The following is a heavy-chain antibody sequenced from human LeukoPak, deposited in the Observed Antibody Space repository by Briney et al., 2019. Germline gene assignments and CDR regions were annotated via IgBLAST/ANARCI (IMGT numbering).Heavy chain of an antibody. CDR3: ARDGNTIFGVVITYYFDY. Sequence: SETLSLTCTVSGGSISSVSYYWGWIRQPPGKGLEWIGYIYYSGSTNYNPSLKSRVTISVDTSKNQFSLKLSSVTAADTAVYYCARDGNTIFGVVITYYFDYWGQGILVTVSS. CDR1: GGSISSVSYY. V-gene: IGHV4-61*01. J-gene: IGHJ4*02. CDR2: IYYSGST. D-gene: IGHD3-3*01.